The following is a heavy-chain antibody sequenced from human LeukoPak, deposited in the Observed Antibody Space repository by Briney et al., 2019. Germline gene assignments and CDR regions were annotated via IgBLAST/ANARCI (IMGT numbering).Heavy chain of an antibody. Sequence: PSETLSLTCTVSGGYISSYYWSWIRQPPGKGLERIGYIYYSGSTNYNPSLKSRVTISVDTSKNQFSLKLSSVTAADTAVYYCARAKNYAAAFDIWGQGTMVTVSS. V-gene: IGHV4-59*01. CDR2: IYYSGST. CDR3: ARAKNYAAAFDI. J-gene: IGHJ3*02. CDR1: GGYISSYY. D-gene: IGHD1-7*01.